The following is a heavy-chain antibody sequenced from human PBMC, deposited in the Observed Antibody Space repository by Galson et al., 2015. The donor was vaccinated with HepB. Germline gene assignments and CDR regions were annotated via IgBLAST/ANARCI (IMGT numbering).Heavy chain of an antibody. CDR2: INHSGST. CDR1: GGSFSGYY. J-gene: IGHJ5*02. Sequence: ETLSLTCAVYGGSFSGYYWSWIRQPPGKGLEWIGEINHSGSTNYNPSLKSRVTISVDTSKNQFSLKLSSVTAADTAVYYCARSCGMNWFDPWGQGTLVTVSS. D-gene: IGHD1-26*01. V-gene: IGHV4-34*01. CDR3: ARSCGMNWFDP.